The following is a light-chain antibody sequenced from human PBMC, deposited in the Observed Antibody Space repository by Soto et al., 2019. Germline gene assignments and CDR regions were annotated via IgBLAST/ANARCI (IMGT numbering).Light chain of an antibody. CDR2: DVT. CDR3: CSYAGTYTNYV. CDR1: SSDVGGYDY. Sequence: QSALTQPPSVSGSPGQSVTISCSGTSSDVGGYDYVSWYQQHPGKAPKLVIYDVTKRPSGVPDRFSGSKSGNTASLTISGLQAEGEADYYCCSYAGTYTNYVFGTGTQLTVL. V-gene: IGLV2-11*01. J-gene: IGLJ1*01.